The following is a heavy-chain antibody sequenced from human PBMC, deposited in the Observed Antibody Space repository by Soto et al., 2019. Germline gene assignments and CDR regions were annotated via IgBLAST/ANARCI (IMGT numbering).Heavy chain of an antibody. J-gene: IGHJ4*02. CDR3: AVHLFLLTGSSRHPSSTDY. Sequence: ASVKVSCKASGYTFTSYYMHWVRQAPGQGLEWMGIINPSGGSTSYAQKFQGRVTMTRDTSTSTVYMELSSLRSEVTAVYYCAVHLFLLTGSSRHPSSTDYCGQGIMVT. CDR2: INPSGGST. D-gene: IGHD1-20*01. V-gene: IGHV1-46*01. CDR1: GYTFTSYY.